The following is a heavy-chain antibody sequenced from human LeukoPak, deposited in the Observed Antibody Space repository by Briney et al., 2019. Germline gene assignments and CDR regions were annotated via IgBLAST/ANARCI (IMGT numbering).Heavy chain of an antibody. J-gene: IGHJ4*02. CDR3: AKDRPYITSWYGAGDY. CDR1: GFTFNIYT. D-gene: IGHD6-13*01. CDR2: ISGGSSYI. V-gene: IGHV3-21*04. Sequence: GGSLRLSCVGSGFTFNIYTMNWVRQAPGKGLEWVSSISGGSSYIYSADSMKGRFTISRDNAKNSLYLQMNSLRAEDTAVYYCAKDRPYITSWYGAGDYWGQGTLVTVSS.